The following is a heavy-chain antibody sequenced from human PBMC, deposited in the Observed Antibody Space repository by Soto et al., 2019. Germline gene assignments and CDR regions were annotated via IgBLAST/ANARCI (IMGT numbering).Heavy chain of an antibody. D-gene: IGHD3-3*01. CDR3: ARVGHYYYGMDV. CDR2: VNAGNDNT. V-gene: IGHV1-3*01. J-gene: IGHJ6*02. CDR1: GYTFTTYV. Sequence: ASVKVSCKASGYTFTTYVMHWVRQAPGQRLEWMGWVNAGNDNTKYSQKFQGRVTITRDTSASTVYMELSSLSSEDTAVYYCARVGHYYYGMDVWGQGTTVTVSS.